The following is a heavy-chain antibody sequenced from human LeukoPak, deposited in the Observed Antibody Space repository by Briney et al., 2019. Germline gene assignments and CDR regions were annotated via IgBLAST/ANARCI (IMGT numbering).Heavy chain of an antibody. CDR1: GYTFTSYY. D-gene: IGHD3-22*01. J-gene: IGHJ4*02. CDR2: FDPEDGET. V-gene: IGHV1-24*01. CDR3: ATDTRYYYDSSPYFDY. Sequence: GASVKVSCKASGYTFTSYYMHWVRQAPGKGLEWMGGFDPEDGETIYAQKFQGRVTMTEDTSTDTAYMELSSLRSEDTAVYYCATDTRYYYDSSPYFDYWGQGTLVTVSS.